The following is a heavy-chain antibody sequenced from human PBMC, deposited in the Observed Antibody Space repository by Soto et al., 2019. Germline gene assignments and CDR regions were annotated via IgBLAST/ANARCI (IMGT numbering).Heavy chain of an antibody. CDR2: INPNTGDT. CDR3: ARAKDYSNCMDV. Sequence: ASVKVSCKASGYTFSDYYMHWVRQAPGQGLEWMGWINPNTGDTNYAQRFQGRVTMTRGTSINTVYMELSGLRSDDTAVFFCARAKDYSNCMDVWGQGTTVTVSS. D-gene: IGHD4-4*01. J-gene: IGHJ6*02. V-gene: IGHV1-2*02. CDR1: GYTFSDYY.